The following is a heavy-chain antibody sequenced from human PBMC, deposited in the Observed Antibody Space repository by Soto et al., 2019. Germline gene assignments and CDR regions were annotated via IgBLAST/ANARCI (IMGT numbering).Heavy chain of an antibody. CDR3: ARENCSSTSCYLLAT. V-gene: IGHV3-30*03. Sequence: GGSLRLSCAASGFTFSSYGMHWVRQAPGKGLEWVAVISYDGSNKYYADSVKGRFTISRDNSKNTLYLQMNSLRAEDTAVYYCARENCSSTSCYLLATWGQGTLVTVSS. CDR2: ISYDGSNK. CDR1: GFTFSSYG. D-gene: IGHD2-2*01. J-gene: IGHJ4*02.